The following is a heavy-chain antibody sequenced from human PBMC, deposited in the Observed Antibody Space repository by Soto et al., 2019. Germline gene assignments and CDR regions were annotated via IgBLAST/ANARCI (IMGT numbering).Heavy chain of an antibody. CDR3: ARDRGVAAADRKYYYYSGMDV. Sequence: SSETLSLTCTVAGGSISSYYGSWIRQPPGKGLEWIGYIYYSGSTNYNPSLKSRVTISVDTSKNQFSLKLSSVTAADTAVYYCARDRGVAAADRKYYYYSGMDVWGQGTTVTVSS. CDR1: GGSISSYY. CDR2: IYYSGST. D-gene: IGHD6-13*01. J-gene: IGHJ6*02. V-gene: IGHV4-59*01.